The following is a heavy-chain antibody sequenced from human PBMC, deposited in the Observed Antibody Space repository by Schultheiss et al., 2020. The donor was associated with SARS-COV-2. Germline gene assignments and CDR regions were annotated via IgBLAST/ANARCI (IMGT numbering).Heavy chain of an antibody. CDR3: ARAPGVGTPFDY. J-gene: IGHJ4*02. V-gene: IGHV4-61*08. CDR2: ICCRGST. D-gene: IGHD2-21*02. CDR1: GGSVSSGGYS. Sequence: SQTLSLTCTVSGGSVSSGGYSWSWIRQPPGKGLEWIGHICCRGSTKYNPSLKSRVTISVDKSKNQFSLKLSSVTAADTAVYYCARAPGVGTPFDYWGQGTLVTVSS.